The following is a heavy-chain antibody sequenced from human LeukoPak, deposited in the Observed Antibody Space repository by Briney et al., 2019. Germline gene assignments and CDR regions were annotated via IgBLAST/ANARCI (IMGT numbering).Heavy chain of an antibody. V-gene: IGHV3-30*04. D-gene: IGHD2-15*01. J-gene: IGHJ5*02. Sequence: GGSLRLSCAASGFTFSSYVMHWVRQAPGKGLEWVAIISYDGSNEYYADSVKGRFTNSRDNSKNTLYLQMNSLRAADTAVYYCARAENSGSGGLDPWGQGTLVTVSS. CDR2: ISYDGSNE. CDR3: ARAENSGSGGLDP. CDR1: GFTFSSYV.